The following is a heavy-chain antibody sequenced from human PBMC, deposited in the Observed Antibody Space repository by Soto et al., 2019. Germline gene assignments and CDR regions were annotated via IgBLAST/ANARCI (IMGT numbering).Heavy chain of an antibody. V-gene: IGHV3-11*05. J-gene: IGHJ6*02. CDR2: ITGSSDYT. Sequence: QVQLVESGGGLVRPGGSLRLSYAASGFTFSDYYMTWIRQAPGKGLEWVSYITGSSDYTNYADSVKGRFTISRDNVKNSLYLQMNSLRADDTAVYYCAREHYYGMDVWGQGTTVTVSS. CDR1: GFTFSDYY. CDR3: AREHYYGMDV.